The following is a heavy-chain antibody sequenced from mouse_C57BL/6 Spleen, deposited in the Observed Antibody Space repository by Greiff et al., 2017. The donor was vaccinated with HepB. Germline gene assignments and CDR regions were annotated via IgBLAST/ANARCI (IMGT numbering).Heavy chain of an antibody. CDR2: IDPENGDT. J-gene: IGHJ2*01. CDR3: TKGGSSYPDY. V-gene: IGHV14-4*01. CDR1: GFNIKDDY. Sequence: EVQLQQSGAELVRPGASVKLSCTASGFNIKDDYMHWVKQRPEQGLEWIGWIDPENGDTEYASKFQGKATIKADTSSNTAYLQLSSLTSEDTAVYYCTKGGSSYPDYWGQGTTLTVSS. D-gene: IGHD1-1*01.